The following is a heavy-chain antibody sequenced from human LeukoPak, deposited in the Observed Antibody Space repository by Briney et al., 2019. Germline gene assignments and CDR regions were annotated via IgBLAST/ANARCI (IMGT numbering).Heavy chain of an antibody. CDR1: GFPLRCYS. Sequence: KSGGSLRLSCGACGFPLRCYSMMWLRPAPGKGGEGVSSISSCSSYGHYAHSVKGRFTISRDNAKNSLYLQMNSLRAEDTAVYYCARSTGFPLMVYAIPGTYYFDYWGQGTLVTVSS. V-gene: IGHV3-21*01. D-gene: IGHD2-8*01. CDR2: ISSCSSYG. J-gene: IGHJ4*02. CDR3: ARSTGFPLMVYAIPGTYYFDY.